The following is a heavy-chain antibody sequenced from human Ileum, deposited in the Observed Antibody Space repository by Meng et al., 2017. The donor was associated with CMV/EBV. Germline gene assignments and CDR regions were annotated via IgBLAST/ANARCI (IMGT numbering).Heavy chain of an antibody. CDR3: ASLDTAMVAKF. CDR2: TFYGANT. J-gene: IGHJ4*02. V-gene: IGHV4-39*07. D-gene: IGHD5-18*01. CDR1: GASISSNAYY. Sequence: SETLSLTCTVSGASISSNAYYWGWIRQSPGRALEWIGSTFYGANTYYNPSLESRLTISLDTSKNQFSLRLTSVTAADAAVYYCASLDTAMVAKFWGQGTLVTVSS.